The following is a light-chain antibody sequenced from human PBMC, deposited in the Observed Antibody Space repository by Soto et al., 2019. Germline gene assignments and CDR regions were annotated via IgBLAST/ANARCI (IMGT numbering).Light chain of an antibody. V-gene: IGKV3-11*01. Sequence: EIVLTQSPATLSLSPGERATLSCRASQSVSSYLAWYQQKPGQAPRLLIYDASNRATGIPARFSGSGSGTDFPLTISSLEPEDFAVYYCQQRSNWPLTFGGGTKGEIK. CDR1: QSVSSY. CDR3: QQRSNWPLT. CDR2: DAS. J-gene: IGKJ4*01.